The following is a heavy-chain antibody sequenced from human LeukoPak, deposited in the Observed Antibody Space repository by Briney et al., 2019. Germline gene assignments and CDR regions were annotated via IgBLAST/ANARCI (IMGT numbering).Heavy chain of an antibody. J-gene: IGHJ4*02. Sequence: ASVKVSCKASGGTFSSYSVSWVRQAPGQGLEWMGRIIPIFGTANYAQKFQGRVTITTDESTSTAYMELSSLGSEDTAVYYCASKHLRGYSYDPAEVYFDYWGKGTLVTVSS. V-gene: IGHV1-69*05. D-gene: IGHD5-18*01. CDR1: GGTFSSYS. CDR2: IIPIFGTA. CDR3: ASKHLRGYSYDPAEVYFDY.